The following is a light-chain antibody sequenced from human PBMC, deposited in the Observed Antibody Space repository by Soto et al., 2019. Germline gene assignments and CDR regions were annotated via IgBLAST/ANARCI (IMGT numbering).Light chain of an antibody. CDR2: ATS. CDR3: QQYNKWPPWT. CDR1: QSVSSSY. V-gene: IGKV3-20*01. J-gene: IGKJ1*01. Sequence: IVLTQSPGTLSLSPGERATLSCRASQSVSSSYLAWYQQKPGQAPRLLIYATSSRATGIPDRFSGSGSGTEFTLTISSLQSGDFAVYYCQQYNKWPPWTFGQGTKVDIK.